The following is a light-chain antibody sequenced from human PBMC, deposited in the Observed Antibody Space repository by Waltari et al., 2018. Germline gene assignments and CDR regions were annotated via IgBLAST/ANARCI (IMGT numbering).Light chain of an antibody. Sequence: DIQMTQSPSTLSASVGDRVTITCPASQSISHCLAWYQQKPGKAPKLLISKASSLEKEVPSWFSGSGSGTEFTLTITNLQPDDFATFYCQRYDDYPPTFGGGTKVEIK. CDR1: QSISHC. V-gene: IGKV1-5*03. CDR3: QRYDDYPPT. J-gene: IGKJ4*01. CDR2: KAS.